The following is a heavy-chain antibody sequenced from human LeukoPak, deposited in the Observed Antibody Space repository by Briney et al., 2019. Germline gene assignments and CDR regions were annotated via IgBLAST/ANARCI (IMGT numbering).Heavy chain of an antibody. CDR1: GFTLSTYT. V-gene: IGHV3-48*02. CDR3: VRDFRYAFDS. CDR2: IRGGSGGFT. Sequence: GGSLRLSCAASGFTLSTYTMNWVRQAPGKGLEWVSYIRGGSGGFTSYADSVKGRFTISSDVAKNSLYLQMYSLRDEDTAVYFCVRDFRYAFDSWGQGTMVTVS. J-gene: IGHJ3*01.